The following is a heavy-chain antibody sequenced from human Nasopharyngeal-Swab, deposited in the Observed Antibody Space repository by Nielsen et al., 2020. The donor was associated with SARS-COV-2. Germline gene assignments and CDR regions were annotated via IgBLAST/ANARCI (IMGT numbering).Heavy chain of an antibody. Sequence: SETLSLTCTVSGGSISSSSYYWGWIRQPPGKGREWIGSIYYSGSTYYNPSLKSRVTISVDTSKNQFSLKLSSVTAADTAVYYCARHGQGITIFGVVSRYGMDVWGQGTTVTVSS. CDR2: IYYSGST. J-gene: IGHJ6*02. CDR3: ARHGQGITIFGVVSRYGMDV. CDR1: GGSISSSSYY. D-gene: IGHD3-3*01. V-gene: IGHV4-39*01.